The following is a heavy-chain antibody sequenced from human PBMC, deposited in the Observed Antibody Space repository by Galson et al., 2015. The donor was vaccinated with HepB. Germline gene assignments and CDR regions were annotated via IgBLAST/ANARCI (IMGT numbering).Heavy chain of an antibody. CDR2: IIPIFGTA. CDR1: EGTFSSYA. Sequence: SVKVSCKASEGTFSSYAISWVRQAPGQGLEWMGGIIPIFGTANYAQKFQGRVTITADKSTSTAYMELSSLRSEDTAVYYCAVRYFDWNTFDYWGQGTLVTVSS. D-gene: IGHD3-9*01. J-gene: IGHJ4*02. V-gene: IGHV1-69*06. CDR3: AVRYFDWNTFDY.